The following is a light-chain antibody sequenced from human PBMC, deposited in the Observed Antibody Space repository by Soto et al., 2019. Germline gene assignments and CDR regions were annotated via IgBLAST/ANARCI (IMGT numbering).Light chain of an antibody. CDR1: QSVSSY. CDR2: GAS. Sequence: EIVMTQSPATLSVSPGGRATLSCRASQSVSSYLAWYPQRPGQPPRLLIYGASTRATGIPARSSGSGSGTEFSLTISSLQSEDFAVYYCQQYNTWPPKYTFGQGTKLEIK. CDR3: QQYNTWPPKYT. V-gene: IGKV3-15*01. J-gene: IGKJ2*01.